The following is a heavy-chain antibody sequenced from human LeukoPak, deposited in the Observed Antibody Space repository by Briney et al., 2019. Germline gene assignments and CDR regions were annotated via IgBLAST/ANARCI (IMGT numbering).Heavy chain of an antibody. J-gene: IGHJ4*02. CDR1: GFTFSNAW. CDR3: TTDWGYYDSSGYVNY. D-gene: IGHD3-22*01. CDR2: IKSKTDGGTT. Sequence: PGGSLRLSCAASGFTFSNAWMSWVRQAPGKGLEWVGRIKSKTDGGTTDYAAPVKGRFTISRDDSKNTLYLQMNSLKTEDTAVYYCTTDWGYYDSSGYVNYWGQGTLVTVSP. V-gene: IGHV3-15*01.